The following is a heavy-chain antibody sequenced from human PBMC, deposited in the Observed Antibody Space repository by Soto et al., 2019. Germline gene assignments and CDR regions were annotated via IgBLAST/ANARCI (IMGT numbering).Heavy chain of an antibody. CDR3: AREANYVGYCTNGLCLNWFDP. J-gene: IGHJ5*02. D-gene: IGHD2-8*01. V-gene: IGHV1-69*01. CDR1: GDTFSSYS. CDR2: LSPIVGTA. Sequence: QVQLVQYWAEVQKHGASVKVSCKASGDTFSSYSISWVRKAPGHGLEWMGGLSPIVGTANYAKKFKGRVTITADESTSTAYMEISSLIAEDTAVYYGAREANYVGYCTNGLCLNWFDPWGQGTLVTVSS.